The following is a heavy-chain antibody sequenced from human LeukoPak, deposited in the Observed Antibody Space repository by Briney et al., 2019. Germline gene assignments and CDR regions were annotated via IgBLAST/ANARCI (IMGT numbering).Heavy chain of an antibody. Sequence: ASVTVSCKASGYTFTSYAMHWVRQAPGQGLEWMGWINAGNGNTKYSQKFQGRVTITRDTSASTAYMELSSLRSEDTAVYYCARSSPAFFRPYSIGWDINAFDIWGQGTMVTVSS. CDR1: GYTFTSYA. J-gene: IGHJ3*02. CDR3: ARSSPAFFRPYSIGWDINAFDI. D-gene: IGHD6-19*01. V-gene: IGHV1-3*01. CDR2: INAGNGNT.